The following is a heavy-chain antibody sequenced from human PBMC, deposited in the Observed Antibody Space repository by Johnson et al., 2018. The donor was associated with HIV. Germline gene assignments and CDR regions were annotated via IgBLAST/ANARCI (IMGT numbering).Heavy chain of an antibody. CDR1: GFTVSSNY. J-gene: IGHJ3*02. Sequence: VQLVEFGGGLVQPGGSLRLSCAASGFTVSSNYMSWVRQAPGKGLEWVSVIYSGGSTYYADSVKGRFTISRDNSKNTLYLQMNSLRAEDTAVYYCARAGQLPEDAFDILGQGTMVTVSS. CDR3: ARAGQLPEDAFDI. CDR2: IYSGGST. V-gene: IGHV3-66*01. D-gene: IGHD1-7*01.